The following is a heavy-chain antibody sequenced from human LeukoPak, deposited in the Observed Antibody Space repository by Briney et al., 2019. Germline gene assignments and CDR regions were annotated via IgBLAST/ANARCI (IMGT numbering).Heavy chain of an antibody. CDR3: AQLNIVGATTPDY. V-gene: IGHV3-7*01. D-gene: IGHD1-26*01. CDR1: GFTFSSYW. CDR2: IKQDGSEK. J-gene: IGHJ4*02. Sequence: GGSLRLSCAASGFTFSSYWMSWVRQAPGEGLEWVANIKQDGSEKYYVDSVKGRFTISRDNAKNSLYLQMNSLRAEDTAVYYCAQLNIVGATTPDYWGQGTLVTVSS.